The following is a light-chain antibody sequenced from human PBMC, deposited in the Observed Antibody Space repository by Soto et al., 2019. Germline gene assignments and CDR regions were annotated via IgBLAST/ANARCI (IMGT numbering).Light chain of an antibody. CDR3: QQRSTWPLT. CDR2: DVS. Sequence: EIVLTQSPATLSLSAGERATLSCRASQSVSTYLAWYQQKAGQAPRLLIYDVSNRATGIPARFSGSGSGTDFTLSISSLEPEDFAVYYCQQRSTWPLTFGGGTKVEIK. J-gene: IGKJ4*01. V-gene: IGKV3-11*01. CDR1: QSVSTY.